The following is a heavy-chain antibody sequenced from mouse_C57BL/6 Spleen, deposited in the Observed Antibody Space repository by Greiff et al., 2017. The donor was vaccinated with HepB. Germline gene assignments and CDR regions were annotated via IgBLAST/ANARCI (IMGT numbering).Heavy chain of an antibody. J-gene: IGHJ4*01. V-gene: IGHV5-17*01. D-gene: IGHD1-1*01. Sequence: EVQRVESGGGLVKPGGSLKLSCAASGFTFSDYGMHWVRQAPEKGLEWVAYISSGSSTIYYADTVKGRFPISRDNAKNTLFLQMTSRRAEDTAMYYCARKDCGSSWYEAMDYWGQGTAVTVSS. CDR3: ARKDCGSSWYEAMDY. CDR2: ISSGSSTI. CDR1: GFTFSDYG.